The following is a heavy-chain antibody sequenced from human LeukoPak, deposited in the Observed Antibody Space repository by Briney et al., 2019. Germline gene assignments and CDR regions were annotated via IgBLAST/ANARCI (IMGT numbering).Heavy chain of an antibody. Sequence: GSSVKVSCKASGGTFSSYAISWVRQAPGQGLEWMGGIIPSFGTANYAQKFQGRVTITADESTSTAYMELSSLRSEDTAVYYCARRAAAGTDYYYYYYMDVWGKGTTVTISS. V-gene: IGHV1-69*01. J-gene: IGHJ6*03. CDR3: ARRAAAGTDYYYYYYMDV. CDR1: GGTFSSYA. CDR2: IIPSFGTA. D-gene: IGHD6-13*01.